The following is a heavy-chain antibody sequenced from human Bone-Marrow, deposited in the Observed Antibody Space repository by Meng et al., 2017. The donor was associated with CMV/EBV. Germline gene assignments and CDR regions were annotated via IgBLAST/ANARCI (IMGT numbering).Heavy chain of an antibody. D-gene: IGHD6-13*01. V-gene: IGHV6-1*01. CDR1: GDSVSSNSAA. CDR2: TYYRSKWYN. Sequence: SETLSLTCAFSGDSVSSNSAAWNWIRQSPSRGLEWLGRTYYRSKWYNDYAVSVKSRITINPDTSKNQFSLQLNSVTPEDTAVYYCAREGIAAAGTHYYYYYGMDVWGQGTTVTVSS. J-gene: IGHJ6*02. CDR3: AREGIAAAGTHYYYYYGMDV.